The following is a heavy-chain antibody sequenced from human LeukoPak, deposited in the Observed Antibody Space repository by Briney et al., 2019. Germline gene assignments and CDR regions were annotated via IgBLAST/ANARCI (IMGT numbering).Heavy chain of an antibody. CDR3: ARPMLRGIIAGTFDY. CDR2: VYYSGST. J-gene: IGHJ4*02. Sequence: SETLSLTCTVSGGSISSYYWGWIRQPPGKGLEWIGSVYYSGSTYYNPSLKSRVTISVDTSKNQFSLRLSSVTAADTAVYYCARPMLRGIIAGTFDYWGQGTLVTVSS. CDR1: GGSISSYY. D-gene: IGHD3-10*01. V-gene: IGHV4-39*01.